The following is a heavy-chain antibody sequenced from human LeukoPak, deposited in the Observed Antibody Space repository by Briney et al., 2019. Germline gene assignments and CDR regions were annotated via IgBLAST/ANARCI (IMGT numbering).Heavy chain of an antibody. D-gene: IGHD1-7*01. Sequence: SGTLSLTCAVYGGSFSGYYWSWIRQPPGKGLEWIGEINHSGSTNYNPSLKSRVTISVDTSKNQFSLKLSSVTAADTAVYYCARGGNWNYARYYYYYYGMDVWGQGTTVTVSS. V-gene: IGHV4-34*01. J-gene: IGHJ6*02. CDR1: GGSFSGYY. CDR3: ARGGNWNYARYYYYYYGMDV. CDR2: INHSGST.